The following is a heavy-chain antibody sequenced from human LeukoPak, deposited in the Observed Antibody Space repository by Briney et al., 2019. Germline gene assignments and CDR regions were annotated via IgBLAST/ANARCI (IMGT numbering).Heavy chain of an antibody. CDR2: ISSSSSYI. CDR1: GFTFSSYS. Sequence: GGSLRLSCAASGFTFSSYSMNWVRQAPGKGLEWVSSISSSSSYIYYADSVKGRFTISRDNAKNSLYLQMNSLRAEDTAVYYCARAPGVRGVTLRGWGQGTLVTVSS. D-gene: IGHD3-10*01. CDR3: ARAPGVRGVTLRG. V-gene: IGHV3-21*01. J-gene: IGHJ4*02.